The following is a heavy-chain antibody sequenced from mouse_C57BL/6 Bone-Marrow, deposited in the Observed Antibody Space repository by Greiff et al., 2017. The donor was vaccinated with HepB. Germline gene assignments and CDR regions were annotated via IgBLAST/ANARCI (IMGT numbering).Heavy chain of an antibody. Sequence: VQLQQSGAELVRPGASVKLSCTASGFNIKDDYMHWVKQRPEQGLEWIGWIDPENGDTEYASKFQGKATITADTSSNTAYLQLSSLTSEDTAVYYCTTPSYSLDYWGPGTTLTVSS. V-gene: IGHV14-4*01. J-gene: IGHJ2*01. D-gene: IGHD2-10*01. CDR3: TTPSYSLDY. CDR2: IDPENGDT. CDR1: GFNIKDDY.